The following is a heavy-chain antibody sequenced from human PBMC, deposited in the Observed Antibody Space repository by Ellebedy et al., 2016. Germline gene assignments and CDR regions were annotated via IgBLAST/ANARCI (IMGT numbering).Heavy chain of an antibody. D-gene: IGHD5-18*01. CDR1: GFTFSSYG. V-gene: IGHV3-30*18. J-gene: IGHJ4*02. CDR2: ISYDGSNK. Sequence: GESLKISCAASGFTFSSYGMHWVRQAPGKGLEWVAVISYDGSNKYYADSVKGRFTISRDNSKNTLYLQMNSLRAEDTAVYYCANARGYSYGKFDYWGQGTLATVSS. CDR3: ANARGYSYGKFDY.